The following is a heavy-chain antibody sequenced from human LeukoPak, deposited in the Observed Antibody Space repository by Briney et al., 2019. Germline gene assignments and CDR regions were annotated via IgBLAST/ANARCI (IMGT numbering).Heavy chain of an antibody. CDR2: IYYSGST. Sequence: PSETLSLTCTVSGGSISSGDYYWSWIRQPPGKGLEWIGYIYYSGSTYYNPSLKSRVTISVDTSKNQFSLKLSSVTAADTAVYYCARVIVVVPAAIPRNFDYWGQGTLVTVSS. V-gene: IGHV4-30-4*01. J-gene: IGHJ4*02. D-gene: IGHD2-2*02. CDR3: ARVIVVVPAAIPRNFDY. CDR1: GGSISSGDYY.